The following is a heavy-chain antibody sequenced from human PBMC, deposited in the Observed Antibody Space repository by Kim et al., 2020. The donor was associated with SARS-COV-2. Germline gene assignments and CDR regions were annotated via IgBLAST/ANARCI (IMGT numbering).Heavy chain of an antibody. CDR3: ARNREAWEVLGAFDI. J-gene: IGHJ3*02. V-gene: IGHV3-30*04. CDR1: GFPFSNHA. CDR2: ISDDGTNK. D-gene: IGHD1-26*01. Sequence: GGSLRLSCAASGFPFSNHAMHWVRQAPGQGLEWVAIISDDGTNKYYADSVKGRFTVSRDSSKNTLYLQMNSLRDEDTAVYYCARNREAWEVLGAFDIWGQGTMVTVS.